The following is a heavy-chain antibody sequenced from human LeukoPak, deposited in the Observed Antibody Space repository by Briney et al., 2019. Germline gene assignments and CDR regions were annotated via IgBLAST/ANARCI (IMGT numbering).Heavy chain of an antibody. Sequence: PGGSLRLSCAASGFSFSSYGMHWVRQAPGKGLEWVAVISYDGSNKYYADSVKGRFTISRDNSKNTLYLQMNSLRAEDTAVYYCAKTPYDYGDYPDYWGRGTLVTVSS. CDR2: ISYDGSNK. D-gene: IGHD4-17*01. CDR1: GFSFSSYG. CDR3: AKTPYDYGDYPDY. J-gene: IGHJ4*02. V-gene: IGHV3-30*18.